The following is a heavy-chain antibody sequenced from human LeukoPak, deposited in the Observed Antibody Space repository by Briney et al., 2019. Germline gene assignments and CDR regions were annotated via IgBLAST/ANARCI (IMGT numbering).Heavy chain of an antibody. D-gene: IGHD5-24*01. J-gene: IGHJ4*02. V-gene: IGHV4-59*01. CDR1: GGSTSSNY. CDR3: ASSGRDGYTLDY. CDR2: IYDSGSS. Sequence: SETLSRTRTDPGGSTSSNYWRWIRPPPGGGLEWIVYIYDSGSSPYNPSLKSRATISVATTKNKFSRKLSSVTAADTAVSYCASSGRDGYTLDYWGQGTLVTVSS.